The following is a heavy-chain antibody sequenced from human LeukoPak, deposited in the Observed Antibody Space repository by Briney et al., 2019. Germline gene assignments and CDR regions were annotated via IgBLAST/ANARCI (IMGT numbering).Heavy chain of an antibody. CDR1: GVTLSNYG. J-gene: IGHJ5*02. CDR2: VSKSSSYI. CDR3: AKGSGVHH. Sequence: GGSLRLSCAVSGVTLSNYGMSWVRQAPGKGLEWIASVSKSSSYIYYADSVRGRFTISRDNANNSLYLQMNSLRAEDTAVYYCAKGSGVHHWGQGTLVIVSS. D-gene: IGHD3-10*01. V-gene: IGHV3-21*01.